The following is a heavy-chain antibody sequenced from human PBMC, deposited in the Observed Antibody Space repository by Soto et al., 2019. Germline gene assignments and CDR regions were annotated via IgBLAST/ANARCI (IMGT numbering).Heavy chain of an antibody. J-gene: IGHJ6*03. CDR3: ARDMNWNGYMDF. CDR1: GLTLCSYG. V-gene: IGHV3-74*01. Sequence: PGGSLRLSCAASGLTLCSYGMHWVRQAPGKGLVWVSRINSDGSSTNYADSVKGRFTVSRDNAKNTLILQMNSLRGEDTAVYYCARDMNWNGYMDFWGKGTTVPVSS. D-gene: IGHD1-1*01. CDR2: INSDGSST.